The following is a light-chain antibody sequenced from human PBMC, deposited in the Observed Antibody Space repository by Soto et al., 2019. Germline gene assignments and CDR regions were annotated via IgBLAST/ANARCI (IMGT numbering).Light chain of an antibody. Sequence: QSVLTRPPSVSGAPGLRVTISCTGSSSNIGAGYDVHWYQQLPGPAPELLIYGNSTRPSGVPDRFAGSKSGSSASLAISGLQAEDEAQYYCQSYVSSLSVVFGGGTELTVL. J-gene: IGLJ2*01. V-gene: IGLV1-40*01. CDR2: GNS. CDR1: SSNIGAGYD. CDR3: QSYVSSLSVV.